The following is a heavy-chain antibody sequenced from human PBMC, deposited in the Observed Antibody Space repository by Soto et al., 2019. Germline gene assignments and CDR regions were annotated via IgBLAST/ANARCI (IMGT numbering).Heavy chain of an antibody. Sequence: GGSLRLSCAASGFTFSSYAMSWVRQAPGKGLEWVSAISGSGGSTYYADSVKGRFTISRDNSKNTLYLQMNSLRAEDTAVYYCAKAKYSTVTTNWFDPWGQGTLVTVSS. CDR1: GFTFSSYA. CDR2: ISGSGGST. J-gene: IGHJ5*02. D-gene: IGHD4-17*01. V-gene: IGHV3-23*01. CDR3: AKAKYSTVTTNWFDP.